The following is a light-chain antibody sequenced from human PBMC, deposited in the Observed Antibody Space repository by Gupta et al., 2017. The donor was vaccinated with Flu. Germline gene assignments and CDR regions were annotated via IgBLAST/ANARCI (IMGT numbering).Light chain of an antibody. CDR3: QQYGASPPRYT. V-gene: IGKV3-20*01. Sequence: ATLFCRASQSLSTPSVSWYQQKPGQGPRLLIYGASRRATGIPDRFSGSGSGTDFTLSISRLEPEDFAVYYCQQYGASPPRYTFGQGTKLEIK. CDR2: GAS. J-gene: IGKJ2*01. CDR1: QSLSTPS.